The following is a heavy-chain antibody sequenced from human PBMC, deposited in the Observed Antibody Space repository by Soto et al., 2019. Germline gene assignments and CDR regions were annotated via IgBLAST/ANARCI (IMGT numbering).Heavy chain of an antibody. J-gene: IGHJ6*02. CDR1: GDSISSSDYY. Sequence: QLQLQESGPGLVKPSETLSLTCTVYGDSISSSDYYWDWIRQPPGKGLEWIGSLYYSGNTYYNPDLKSRVTISVDTSKNQFSLNLSSVTAADTAVYDCARHYSETGWFGSDWYYAIDVWFQWTTVTVSS. D-gene: IGHD3-10*01. CDR2: LYYSGNT. V-gene: IGHV4-39*01. CDR3: ARHYSETGWFGSDWYYAIDV.